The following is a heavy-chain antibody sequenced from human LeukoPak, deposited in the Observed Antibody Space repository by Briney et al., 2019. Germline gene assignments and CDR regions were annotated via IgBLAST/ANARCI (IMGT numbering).Heavy chain of an antibody. V-gene: IGHV4-4*09. J-gene: IGHJ1*01. CDR3: ASHVGSGSPTEYFQH. CDR1: GGSISSYY. Sequence: SETLSLTCTVSGGSISSYYWSWIRQPPGKGLEWIGYIYTSGSTNYNPSLKSRVTISVDTSKNQFSLKLSSVTAADTAVYYCASHVGSGSPTEYFQHWGQGTLVTVSS. D-gene: IGHD3-3*01. CDR2: IYTSGST.